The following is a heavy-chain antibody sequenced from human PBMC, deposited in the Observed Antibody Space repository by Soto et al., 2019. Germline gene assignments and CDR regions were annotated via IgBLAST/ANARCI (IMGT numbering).Heavy chain of an antibody. CDR2: INAGNGNT. CDR1: GYTFTSYA. D-gene: IGHD2-2*01. J-gene: IGHJ5*02. V-gene: IGHV1-3*01. Sequence: ASVKVSCKASGYTFTSYAMHWVRQAPGQRLEWMGWINAGNGNTKYSQKFQGRVTITRDTSASTAYMELSSLRSEDTAVYYCARDLPEYCSSTSCDGVSWFDPWGQGTLVTVSS. CDR3: ARDLPEYCSSTSCDGVSWFDP.